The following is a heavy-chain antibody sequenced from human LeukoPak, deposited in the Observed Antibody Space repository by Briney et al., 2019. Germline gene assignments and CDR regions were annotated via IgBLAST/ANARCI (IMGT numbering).Heavy chain of an antibody. CDR3: ATSRWELLGY. CDR1: GYTFTNYD. V-gene: IGHV1-24*01. Sequence: ASVKVSCKASGYTFTNYDINWVRQAPGKGLEWMGGFDPEDGETIYAQKFQGRVTMTEDTSTDTADMELSSLRSEDTAVYYCATSRWELLGYWGQGTLVTVSS. D-gene: IGHD1-26*01. CDR2: FDPEDGET. J-gene: IGHJ4*02.